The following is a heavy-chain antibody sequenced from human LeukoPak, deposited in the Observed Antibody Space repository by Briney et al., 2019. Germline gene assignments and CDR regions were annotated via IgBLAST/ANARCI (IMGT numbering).Heavy chain of an antibody. V-gene: IGHV3-23*01. CDR2: ISGIDGST. Sequence: GGSLRLSCAASGFTFSSFAMSWVRQALGKGLEWVSGISGIDGSTYYADSVKGRFTISRDFSKNTVFLHMNSLRAEDTAMYYCARGDDSGYYDYFDYWGQGALVTVSS. CDR1: GFTFSSFA. D-gene: IGHD3-22*01. CDR3: ARGDDSGYYDYFDY. J-gene: IGHJ4*02.